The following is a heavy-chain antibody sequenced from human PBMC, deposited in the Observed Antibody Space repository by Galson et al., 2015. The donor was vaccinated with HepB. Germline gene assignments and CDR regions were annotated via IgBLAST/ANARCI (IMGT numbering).Heavy chain of an antibody. CDR1: GSTFTSYG. CDR3: ARVLDCSSTSCYREERYYYYMDV. CDR2: ISAYNGNT. D-gene: IGHD2-2*02. V-gene: IGHV1-18*01. J-gene: IGHJ6*03. Sequence: QSGAEVKKPGASVKVSCKASGSTFTSYGTSWVRQAPGQGLEWMGWISAYNGNTNYAQKLQGRVTMTTDTSTSTAYMELRSLRSDDTAVYYCARVLDCSSTSCYREERYYYYMDVWGKGTTVTVSS.